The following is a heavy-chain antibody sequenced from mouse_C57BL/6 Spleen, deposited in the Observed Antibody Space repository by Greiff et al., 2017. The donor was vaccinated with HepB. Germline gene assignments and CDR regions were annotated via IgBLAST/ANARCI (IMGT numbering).Heavy chain of an antibody. CDR1: GFTFSSYA. J-gene: IGHJ1*03. D-gene: IGHD2-12*01. CDR3: ARGDSYWYFDV. CDR2: ISDGGSYT. V-gene: IGHV5-4*01. Sequence: EVQGVESGGGLVKPGGSLKLSCAASGFTFSSYAMSWVRQTPEKRLEWVATISDGGSYTYYPDNVKGRFTISRDNAKNNLYLQMSHLKSEDTAMYYCARGDSYWYFDVWGTGTTVTVSS.